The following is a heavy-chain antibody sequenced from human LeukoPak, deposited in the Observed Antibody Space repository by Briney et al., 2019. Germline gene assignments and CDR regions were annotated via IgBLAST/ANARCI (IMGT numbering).Heavy chain of an antibody. V-gene: IGHV4-39*07. D-gene: IGHD3/OR15-3a*01. CDR3: AKVAPTDYAFDI. CDR2: IYYSGST. J-gene: IGHJ3*02. CDR1: GGSISSSSYY. Sequence: SETLSLTCTVSGGSISSSSYYWGWIRQPPGKGLEWIGNIYYSGSTYYNPSLKSRVTISVDTSKKQLSLRLSSVTAADTAVYYCAKVAPTDYAFDIWGQGTMVTVS.